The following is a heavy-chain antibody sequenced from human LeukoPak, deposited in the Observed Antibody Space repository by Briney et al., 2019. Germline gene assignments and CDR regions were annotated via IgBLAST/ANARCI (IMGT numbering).Heavy chain of an antibody. CDR1: GFIFSDSY. CDR3: ARDPDYGDPY. Sequence: PGGSLRLSCSASGFIFSDSYMSWFRRSPEKGVEWIAYITSSGTTTEYAESVKGRFTISRVNAKNSLYLQMNSLRPEDTALYYCARDPDYGDPYWGQGTLVTVSS. D-gene: IGHD4/OR15-4a*01. J-gene: IGHJ4*02. CDR2: ITSSGTTT. V-gene: IGHV3-11*01.